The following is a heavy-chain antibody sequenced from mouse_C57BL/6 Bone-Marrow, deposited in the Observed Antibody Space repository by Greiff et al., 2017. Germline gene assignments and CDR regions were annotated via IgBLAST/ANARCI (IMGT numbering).Heavy chain of an antibody. J-gene: IGHJ4*01. CDR3: ARRVIYYGNPYAMDY. CDR2: IDPSDSYT. Sequence: QVQLQQPGAELVKPGASVKLSCKASGYTFTSYWMQWVKQRPGQGLEWIGEIDPSDSYTNYTQKFKGKATLTVDTSSSTAYMQLSSLTSEDSAVYYCARRVIYYGNPYAMDYWGQGTSVTVSS. CDR1: GYTFTSYW. D-gene: IGHD2-1*01. V-gene: IGHV1-50*01.